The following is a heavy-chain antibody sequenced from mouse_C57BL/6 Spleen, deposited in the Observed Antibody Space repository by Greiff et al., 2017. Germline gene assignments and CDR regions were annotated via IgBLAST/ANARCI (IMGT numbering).Heavy chain of an antibody. CDR3: ARSAGTGWFAY. CDR2: IYPGDGDT. D-gene: IGHD4-1*01. CDR1: GYAFSSSW. J-gene: IGHJ3*01. V-gene: IGHV1-82*01. Sequence: VKLQQSGPELVKPGASVKISCKASGYAFSSSWMNWVKQRPGKGLEWIGRIYPGDGDTNYNGKFKGKATLTADKSSSTAYMQLSSLTSEDSAVYFCARSAGTGWFAYWGQGTLVTVSA.